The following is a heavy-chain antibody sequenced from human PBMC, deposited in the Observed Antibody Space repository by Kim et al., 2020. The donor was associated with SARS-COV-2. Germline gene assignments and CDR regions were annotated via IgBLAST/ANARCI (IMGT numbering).Heavy chain of an antibody. V-gene: IGHV3-73*01. J-gene: IGHJ1*01. Sequence: GGSLRLSCAAAGSRLSDSAIHWVRQAPGKGLEWVGLIGSETDNHATSDAPSVKVRFILSRDDAKETVYLQMNSLEVEDTAVYYCRRPTTVAPHW. D-gene: IGHD4-17*01. CDR2: IGSETDNHAT. CDR3: RRPTTVAPH. CDR1: GSRLSDSA.